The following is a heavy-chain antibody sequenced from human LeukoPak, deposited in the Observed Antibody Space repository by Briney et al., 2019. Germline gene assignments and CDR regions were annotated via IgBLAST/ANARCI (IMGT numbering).Heavy chain of an antibody. J-gene: IGHJ6*02. Sequence: PGRSLRLSCAASGFIFSSYGMHWVRQAPGKGLEWVAVIWYDGSNKYYADSVKGRFTISRDNSKNTLYLQMNSLRAEDTAVYYCARGEVGVAVAVYWGQGTTVTVSS. V-gene: IGHV3-33*01. CDR1: GFIFSSYG. CDR3: ARGEVGVAVAVY. D-gene: IGHD6-19*01. CDR2: IWYDGSNK.